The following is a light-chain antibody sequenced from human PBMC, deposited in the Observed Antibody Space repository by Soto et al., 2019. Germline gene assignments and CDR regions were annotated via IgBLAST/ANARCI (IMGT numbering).Light chain of an antibody. CDR3: SSYAGSNTVV. J-gene: IGLJ2*01. V-gene: IGLV2-8*01. CDR2: EVS. CDR1: SSDVGGYNC. Sequence: QSALTQPPSASGSPGQSVTISCTGTSSDVGGYNCVSWYQQHPGKAPKLMIYEVSKRPSGVPDRFSGSKSGNTASLTVSGLQAEDEADYYCSSYAGSNTVVFGGGTQLTVL.